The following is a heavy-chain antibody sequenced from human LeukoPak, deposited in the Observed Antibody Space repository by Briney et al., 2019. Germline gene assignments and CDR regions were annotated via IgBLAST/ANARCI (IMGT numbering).Heavy chain of an antibody. Sequence: ASVTVSCTASGYTFTSYYMHWVRQAPGQGLEWMGIINPSGGSTSYAQKFQGRVTMTRDTSTSTVYMELSSLRSEDTAVYYCASVGGYDSSGYYVNEFDYWGQGTLVTVSS. J-gene: IGHJ4*02. CDR3: ASVGGYDSSGYYVNEFDY. CDR2: INPSGGST. V-gene: IGHV1-46*01. CDR1: GYTFTSYY. D-gene: IGHD3-22*01.